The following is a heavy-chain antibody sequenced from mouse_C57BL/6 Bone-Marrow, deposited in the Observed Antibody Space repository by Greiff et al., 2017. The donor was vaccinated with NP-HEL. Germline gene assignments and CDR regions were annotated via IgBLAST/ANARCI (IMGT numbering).Heavy chain of an antibody. J-gene: IGHJ3*01. CDR2: IDPSDSYT. Sequence: QVQLQQPGAELVKPGASVKLSCKASGYTFTTYWMQWVKQRPGQGLEWIGEIDPSDSYTNYNQKFKGKATLTVDTSSSTAYMQLSRLTSEDSAVYYCARKAYYGRSYEFAYWGQGTLVTVSA. D-gene: IGHD1-1*01. CDR1: GYTFTTYW. CDR3: ARKAYYGRSYEFAY. V-gene: IGHV1-50*01.